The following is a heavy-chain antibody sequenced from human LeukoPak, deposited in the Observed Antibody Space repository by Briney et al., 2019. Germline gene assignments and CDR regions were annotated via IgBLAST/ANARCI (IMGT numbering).Heavy chain of an antibody. CDR1: GFTFSSYS. J-gene: IGHJ3*02. D-gene: IGHD1-26*01. V-gene: IGHV3-21*01. CDR3: ARDGWELLLSTAFDI. Sequence: GGSLRLSCAASGFTFSSYSMNWVRQAPGKGLEWVSSISSSSSYIYYADSVKGRFTISRDNAKNSLYLQMNSLGAEDTAVYYCARDGWELLLSTAFDIWGQGTMVTVSS. CDR2: ISSSSSYI.